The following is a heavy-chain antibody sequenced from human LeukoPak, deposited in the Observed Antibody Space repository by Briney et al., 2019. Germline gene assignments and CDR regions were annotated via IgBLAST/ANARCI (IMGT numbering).Heavy chain of an antibody. Sequence: ASVNVSCKASGYTFTGYYMHWVRQAPGQGLEWMGWINPNSGGTNYAQKFQGRVTITADKSTSTAYMELSSLRSEDTAVYYCARADSEDYYYGMDVWGQGTTVTVSS. V-gene: IGHV1-2*02. CDR3: ARADSEDYYYGMDV. J-gene: IGHJ6*02. CDR2: INPNSGGT. CDR1: GYTFTGYY. D-gene: IGHD4-11*01.